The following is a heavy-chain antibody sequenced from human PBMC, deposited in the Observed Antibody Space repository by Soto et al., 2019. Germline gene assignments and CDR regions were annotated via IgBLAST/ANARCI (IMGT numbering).Heavy chain of an antibody. CDR2: IYSGGST. CDR3: ERDRPATTQGMDV. D-gene: IGHD6-6*01. J-gene: IGHJ6*02. Sequence: GGSLRLSCAASGFTVSSNYMSWVRQAPGKGVEGVSVIYSGGSTYYADSVRGRFTISRDNPKNTLYLQMKSVRGEETGVYYFERDRPATTQGMDVWGQGPKVTVS. CDR1: GFTVSSNY. V-gene: IGHV3-53*01.